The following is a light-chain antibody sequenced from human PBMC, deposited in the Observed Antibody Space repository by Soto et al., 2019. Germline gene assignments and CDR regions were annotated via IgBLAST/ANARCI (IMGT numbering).Light chain of an antibody. V-gene: IGKV3-11*01. CDR2: DAS. CDR3: HQRINWPLT. J-gene: IGKJ4*01. Sequence: EIVLTQSPATLSLYPGERATLSCRATQSVGNNLAWYQQKGGQAPRLLMYDASIRATGIPARFSGSGSETDFTLTITSLEPEDFAVYYCHQRINWPLTFGGGTMVEIK. CDR1: QSVGNN.